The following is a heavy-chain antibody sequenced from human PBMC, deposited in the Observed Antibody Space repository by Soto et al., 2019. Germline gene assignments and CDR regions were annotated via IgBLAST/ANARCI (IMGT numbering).Heavy chain of an antibody. Sequence: QVQLVQSWAEVKKPGSSVKVSCKASGGIFTRYDIRWVRQAPGQWLEWMGAIIPIFGTANYAQKFQGRVTITADASTSTAYMELSSLRSEDTAIYYCAIHEGREVSNFDYWGQGTLVTVSS. V-gene: IGHV1-69*01. CDR3: AIHEGREVSNFDY. CDR2: IIPIFGTA. CDR1: GGIFTRYD. D-gene: IGHD2-15*01. J-gene: IGHJ4*02.